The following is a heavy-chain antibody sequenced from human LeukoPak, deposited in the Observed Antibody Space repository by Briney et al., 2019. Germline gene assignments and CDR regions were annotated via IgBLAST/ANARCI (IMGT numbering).Heavy chain of an antibody. CDR2: INHSGST. V-gene: IGHV4-34*01. D-gene: IGHD3-10*01. CDR1: GGSFSGYY. CDR3: ARASIWFGELSYYFDY. J-gene: IGHJ4*02. Sequence: PSETLSLTCAVYGGSFSGYYWSWIRQPPGKGLEWIGEINHSGSTNYNPSLKSRVTISVDTSKNQFSLKLSSVAAADTAVCYCARASIWFGELSYYFDYWGQGTLVTVSS.